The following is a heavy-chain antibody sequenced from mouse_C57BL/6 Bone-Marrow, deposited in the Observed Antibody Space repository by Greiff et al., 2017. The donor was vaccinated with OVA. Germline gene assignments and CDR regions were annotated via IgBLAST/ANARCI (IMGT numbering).Heavy chain of an antibody. Sequence: EVQLQQSGPELVKPGASVKISCKASGYTFTDYYMNWVKQSHGKSLEWIGDINPNNGGTSYNQKFKGKATLTVDKSSSTAYMELRSLTSEDSAVYYCALYYDYDFDYWGQGTTLTVSS. CDR1: GYTFTDYY. J-gene: IGHJ2*01. CDR3: ALYYDYDFDY. V-gene: IGHV1-26*01. CDR2: INPNNGGT. D-gene: IGHD2-4*01.